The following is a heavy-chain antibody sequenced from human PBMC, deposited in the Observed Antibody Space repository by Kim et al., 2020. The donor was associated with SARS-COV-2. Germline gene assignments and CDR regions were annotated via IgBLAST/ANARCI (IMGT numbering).Heavy chain of an antibody. J-gene: IGHJ6*02. CDR2: IYYSGST. V-gene: IGHV4-59*13. CDR3: ARVSGSSAVDV. D-gene: IGHD1-26*01. CDR1: GGSISSYY. Sequence: ETLSLTCTVSGGSISSYYWSWIRQPPGKGLEWIGYIYYSGSTNYNPSLKSRVTISVDTSKNQFSLKLSSVTAADTAVYYCARVSGSSAVDVWGQGTTVTVSS.